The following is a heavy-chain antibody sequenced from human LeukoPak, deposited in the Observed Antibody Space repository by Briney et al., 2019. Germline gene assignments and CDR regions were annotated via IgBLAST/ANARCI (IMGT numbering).Heavy chain of an antibody. D-gene: IGHD2-8*01. CDR3: ARDATYCTNGVCYTRFDY. Sequence: SETLSLTCAVYGGSFSGYYWSWIRQPPGKGLEWIGEINHSGSTNYNPSLKSRVTISVDTSKNQFSLKLSSVTAEDTAVYYCARDATYCTNGVCYTRFDYWGQGTLVTVSS. CDR2: INHSGST. V-gene: IGHV4-34*01. J-gene: IGHJ4*02. CDR1: GGSFSGYY.